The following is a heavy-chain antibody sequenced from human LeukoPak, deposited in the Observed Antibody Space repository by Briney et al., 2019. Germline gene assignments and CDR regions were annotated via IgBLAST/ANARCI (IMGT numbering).Heavy chain of an antibody. J-gene: IGHJ4*02. D-gene: IGHD2-2*01. V-gene: IGHV4-34*01. CDR2: INHSGST. CDR3: ARVYCSSTSCSQFDY. Sequence: PSETLSLTCAVYGGSFSGYYWSWIRQPPGKGLEWIGEINHSGSTNYNPSPKSRVTISVDTSKNQFSLKLSSVTAADTAVYYCARVYCSSTSCSQFDYWGQGTLVTVSS. CDR1: GGSFSGYY.